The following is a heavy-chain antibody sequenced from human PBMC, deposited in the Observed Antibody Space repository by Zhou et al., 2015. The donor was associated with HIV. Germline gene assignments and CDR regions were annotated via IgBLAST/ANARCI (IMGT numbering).Heavy chain of an antibody. J-gene: IGHJ5*02. D-gene: IGHD3-9*01. V-gene: IGHV1-69*01. CDR2: IIPIFGTA. Sequence: QVQLVQSGAEVKKPGSSVKVSCKASGGTFSSYAISWVRQAPGQGLEWMGGIIPIFGTANYAQKFQGRVTITADESTSTAYMELSSLRSEDTAVYYCATFPVSAGIRHWFSNKGWFDPGAREPWSPSPQ. CDR1: GGTFSSYA. CDR3: ATFPVSAGIRHWFSNKGWFDP.